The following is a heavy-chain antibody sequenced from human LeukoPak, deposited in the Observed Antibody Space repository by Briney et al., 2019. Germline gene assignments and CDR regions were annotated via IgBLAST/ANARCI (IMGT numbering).Heavy chain of an antibody. CDR2: ISAYNGNT. D-gene: IGHD2-8*01. V-gene: IGHV1-18*01. CDR1: GYTFTSYG. J-gene: IGHJ6*03. Sequence: GASVKVSCKASGYTFTSYGISWVRQAPGQGLEWMGWISAYNGNTNYAQKLQGGVTMTTDTSTTTSHMELRSLRSDDTAVYYCARVGYCTNGVCHIPYYYYYMDVWGKGTTVTVSS. CDR3: ARVGYCTNGVCHIPYYYYYMDV.